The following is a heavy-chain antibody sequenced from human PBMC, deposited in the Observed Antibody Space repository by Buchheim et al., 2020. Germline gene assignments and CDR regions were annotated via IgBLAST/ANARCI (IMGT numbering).Heavy chain of an antibody. Sequence: QVQLVESGGGVVQPGRSLRLSCAASGFTFSSYGMNWVRQAPGKGLEWVAVISYDGSNKYYADSVEGRFTISRDNSKNTLFLQMNSLRAEDTAVYYCAKGPTSGWYIGGGSFDDWGQGTL. J-gene: IGHJ4*02. V-gene: IGHV3-30*18. CDR2: ISYDGSNK. CDR3: AKGPTSGWYIGGGSFDD. CDR1: GFTFSSYG. D-gene: IGHD6-19*01.